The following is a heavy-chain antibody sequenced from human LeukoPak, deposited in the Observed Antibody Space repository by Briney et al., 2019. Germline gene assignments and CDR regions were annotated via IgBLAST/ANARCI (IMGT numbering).Heavy chain of an antibody. CDR1: GYTFTSYG. CDR2: ISAYNGNT. V-gene: IGHV1-18*01. J-gene: IGHJ6*02. Sequence: ASVKVSCKASGYTFTSYGISWVRQAPGQGLEWMGWISAYNGNTNYAQKLQGRVTMTTDTSTSTAYMELRSLRSDDTAVYYCARGLTIFGVVIDYYYYGMDVWGQGTTVTVSS. CDR3: ARGLTIFGVVIDYYYYGMDV. D-gene: IGHD3-3*01.